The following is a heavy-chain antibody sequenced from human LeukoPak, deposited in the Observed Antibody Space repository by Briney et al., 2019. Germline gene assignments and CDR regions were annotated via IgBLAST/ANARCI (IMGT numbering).Heavy chain of an antibody. D-gene: IGHD1-26*01. CDR2: MNPNSGNT. V-gene: IGHV1-8*01. Sequence: ASVKVSCKAPGYTFTDYDIYWVRQATGQGLEWMGWMNPNSGNTGYAQRFQGRVTMTRNAPISTAYMELSSLRSEDTAVYYCARGHTVSSGSYVYWGQGTLVTVSS. CDR1: GYTFTDYD. CDR3: ARGHTVSSGSYVY. J-gene: IGHJ4*02.